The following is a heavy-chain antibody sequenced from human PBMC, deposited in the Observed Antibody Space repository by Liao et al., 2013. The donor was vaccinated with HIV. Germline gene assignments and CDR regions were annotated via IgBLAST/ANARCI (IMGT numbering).Heavy chain of an antibody. J-gene: IGHJ6*03. CDR3: ARGYCSGGSRPKCYFMDV. V-gene: IGHV4-34*01. Sequence: QVQLQQWGAGLLKPSETLSLTCAVYGGSVSGYYWSWIRQPPGKGLEWIGELSHSGTTNYNPSLKSRVTISVDTSKNQFSLKLRSVTAADTAVYYCARGYCSGGSRPKCYFMDVWGKGTTVTVSS. CDR1: GGSVSGYY. D-gene: IGHD2-15*01. CDR2: LSHSGTT.